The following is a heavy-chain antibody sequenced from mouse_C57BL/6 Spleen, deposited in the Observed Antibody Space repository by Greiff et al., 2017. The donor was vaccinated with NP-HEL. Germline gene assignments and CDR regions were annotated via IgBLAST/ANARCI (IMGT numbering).Heavy chain of an antibody. CDR3: ARDLPHAMDY. J-gene: IGHJ4*01. Sequence: EVKLVESEGGLVQPGSSMKLSCTASGFTFSDYYMAWVRQVPEKGLEWVANINYDGSSTYYLDSLKSRFIISRDNAKNILYLQMSSLKSEDTATYYCARDLPHAMDYWGQGTSVTVSS. CDR1: GFTFSDYY. CDR2: INYDGSST. V-gene: IGHV5-16*01.